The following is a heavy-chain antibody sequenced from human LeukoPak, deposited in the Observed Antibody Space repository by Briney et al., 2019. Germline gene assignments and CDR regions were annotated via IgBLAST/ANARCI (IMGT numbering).Heavy chain of an antibody. D-gene: IGHD3-22*01. V-gene: IGHV3-23*01. Sequence: GGSLRLFCAASGFTFSRYAMSGVRQAPGKGLEWVSAISGRGGSPYYADSVKGRFTISRDNFKNTPYLQMNSLRAEDTAVYYCAAGGWLLRPYDYWGQGTLVTVSS. CDR2: ISGRGGSP. CDR1: GFTFSRYA. J-gene: IGHJ4*02. CDR3: AAGGWLLRPYDY.